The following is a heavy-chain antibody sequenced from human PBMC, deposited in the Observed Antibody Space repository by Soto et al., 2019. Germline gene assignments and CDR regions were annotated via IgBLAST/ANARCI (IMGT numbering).Heavy chain of an antibody. V-gene: IGHV1-8*01. CDR2: MNPNSGNT. D-gene: IGHD1-20*01. J-gene: IGHJ4*02. Sequence: QVQLVQSGAEVKKPGASVKVSCKASGYTFTSYDINWVRQATGQGLEWMGWMNPNSGNTGDAQKFQGRVTMTRSTSISAAHMELISLRSEYTAVYYGGRGLRWYSWNHAAYWGQGTMVTVSS. CDR3: GRGLRWYSWNHAAY. CDR1: GYTFTSYD.